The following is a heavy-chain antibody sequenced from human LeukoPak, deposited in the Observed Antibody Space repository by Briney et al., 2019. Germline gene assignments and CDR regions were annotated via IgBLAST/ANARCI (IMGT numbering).Heavy chain of an antibody. CDR3: AKDPGGWGRLFDY. J-gene: IGHJ4*02. CDR1: GFTFSSYA. CDR2: ISASGDST. D-gene: IGHD3-16*01. Sequence: PGGSLRLSCAASGFTFSSYAMSWVRQAPGKGLEWVSGISASGDSTYYADSVKGRFTISRDNSKNTLYLQMNSLRAEDTAVYYCAKDPGGWGRLFDYWGQGTLVTVSS. V-gene: IGHV3-23*01.